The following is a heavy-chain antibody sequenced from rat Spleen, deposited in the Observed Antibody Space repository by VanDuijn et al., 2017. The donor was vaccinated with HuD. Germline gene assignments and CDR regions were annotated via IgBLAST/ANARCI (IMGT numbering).Heavy chain of an antibody. D-gene: IGHD1-7*01. J-gene: IGHJ2*01. V-gene: IGHV3-1*01. CDR1: GYSITSIY. Sequence: EVQLQESGPGLVKPSQSLSLTCSVTGYSITSIYWGWIRKFPGNKMEWMGYISFSRSTTYNPSLKSRISITRDTSKNQFFLHLNSVTTEDTATYYCTRYRNTMGLFDYWGQGVMVTVSS. CDR3: TRYRNTMGLFDY. CDR2: ISFSRST.